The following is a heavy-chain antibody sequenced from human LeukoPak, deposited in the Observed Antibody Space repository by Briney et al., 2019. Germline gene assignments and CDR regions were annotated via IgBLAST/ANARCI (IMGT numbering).Heavy chain of an antibody. CDR1: GFTFSRHW. CDR3: ARDGGHSTDLDY. Sequence: GGSLRLACATSGFTFSRHWMTWVRQAPGKGPEWVANIKQDGSERYYVHSVRGRFTISRDNAKNALYLQMNSLRAEDTAVYYCARDGGHSTDLDYWGQGILVTVSS. J-gene: IGHJ4*02. V-gene: IGHV3-7*01. D-gene: IGHD2-8*02. CDR2: IKQDGSER.